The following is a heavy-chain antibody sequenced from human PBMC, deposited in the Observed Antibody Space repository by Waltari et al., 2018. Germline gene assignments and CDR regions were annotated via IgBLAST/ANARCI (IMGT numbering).Heavy chain of an antibody. CDR3: ATMGARGDY. D-gene: IGHD3-10*01. V-gene: IGHV3-64*01. CDR2: FSRDGVTT. J-gene: IGHJ4*02. Sequence: EVQMVESGGGLVQPGGSLRLSCAASGSTFSRFSMHWVRQAPGKGLEYVSAFSRDGVTTYYANSVKGRFTISRDNSKNTLYLQMGSLRSEDTAVYYCATMGARGDYWGQGTLVTVSS. CDR1: GSTFSRFS.